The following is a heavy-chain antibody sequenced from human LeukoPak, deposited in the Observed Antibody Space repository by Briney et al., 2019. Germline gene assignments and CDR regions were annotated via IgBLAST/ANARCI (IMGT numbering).Heavy chain of an antibody. CDR1: GFTISDYW. CDR3: AREAQGGATALDL. J-gene: IGHJ5*02. CDR2: IKEDGSEK. V-gene: IGHV3-7*04. Sequence: GGSLRLSCAASGFTISDYWMSWVRQAPEKGLEWVANIKEDGSEKFYLDSAKGRFTISRDNAKNSLYLQMNSLRAEGRAVYYCAREAQGGATALDLWGQGTLVTVSS. D-gene: IGHD1-26*01.